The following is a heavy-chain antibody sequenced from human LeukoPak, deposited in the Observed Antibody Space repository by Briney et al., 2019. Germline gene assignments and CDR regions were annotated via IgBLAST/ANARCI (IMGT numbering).Heavy chain of an antibody. D-gene: IGHD1-1*01. CDR3: AKKVESKWFDP. CDR2: IYDSGTT. CDR1: GGSISGYY. Sequence: SETLSLTCTVSGGSISGYYWSWVRQPPGKGLEWIGYIYDSGTTNYNPSLQSRVTISEDTSKNQFSLKLTSVTAADTAVYYCAKKVESKWFDPWGQGTLVTVSS. V-gene: IGHV4-59*01. J-gene: IGHJ5*02.